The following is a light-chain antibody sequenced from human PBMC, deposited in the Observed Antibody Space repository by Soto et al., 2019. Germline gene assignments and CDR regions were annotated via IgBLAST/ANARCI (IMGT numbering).Light chain of an antibody. J-gene: IGKJ2*01. CDR3: QQGYNWPFT. Sequence: EIVMTQSPATLSVSPGERATLSCRASQSISTALAWYQQKPGQPPRLLICSASTRATGVPARFTGSGSGSEFTLTISGFQAEDFAVYYSQQGYNWPFTFGQGTRREI. V-gene: IGKV3-15*01. CDR2: SAS. CDR1: QSISTA.